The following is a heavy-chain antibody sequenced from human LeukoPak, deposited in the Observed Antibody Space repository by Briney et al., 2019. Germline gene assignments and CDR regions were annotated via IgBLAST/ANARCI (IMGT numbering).Heavy chain of an antibody. CDR1: KFTFSTIG. CDR3: AKERYSSSSLFAVTPFDY. D-gene: IGHD6-13*01. V-gene: IGHV3-30*02. Sequence: GGPLSPSCLASKFTFSTIGRHWVPQAQGKGREGGAYIGNDGSDRYYADSVKGRFTISRDNSKNTLYLQMNSLRAEDTAVYYCAKERYSSSSLFAVTPFDYWGQGTRITVSS. J-gene: IGHJ4*02. CDR2: IGNDGSDR.